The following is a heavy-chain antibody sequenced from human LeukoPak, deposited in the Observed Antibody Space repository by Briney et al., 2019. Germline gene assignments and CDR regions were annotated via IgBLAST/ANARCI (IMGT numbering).Heavy chain of an antibody. CDR3: ARGGQSKYDSSGYLNYFDY. J-gene: IGHJ4*02. CDR1: GFTFSSYV. V-gene: IGHV3-64*01. Sequence: PGGSLRLSCAASGFTFSSYVMYWVRQAPGKGLEYVSSISSNGGSTYYANSVKGRFTISRVNSKNTLYLQMGSLRAEDMAVYYCARGGQSKYDSSGYLNYFDYWGQGTLVTVSS. D-gene: IGHD3-22*01. CDR2: ISSNGGST.